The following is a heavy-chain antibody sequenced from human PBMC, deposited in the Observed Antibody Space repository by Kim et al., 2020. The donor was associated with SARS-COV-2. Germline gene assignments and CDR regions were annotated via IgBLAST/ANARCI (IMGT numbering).Heavy chain of an antibody. CDR3: AKALPESYDTVRYYFDY. V-gene: IGHV3-23*01. J-gene: IGHJ4*02. CDR2: ISGSGGST. Sequence: GGSLRLSCAASGFTFSSYAMSWVRQAPGKGLEWVSAISGSGGSTYYADSVKGRFTISRDNSKNTLYLQMNSLRAEDTAVYYCAKALPESYDTVRYYFDYWGQGTLVTVSS. D-gene: IGHD3-9*01. CDR1: GFTFSSYA.